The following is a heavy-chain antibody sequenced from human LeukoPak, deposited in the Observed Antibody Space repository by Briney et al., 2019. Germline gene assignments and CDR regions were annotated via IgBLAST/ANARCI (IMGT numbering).Heavy chain of an antibody. CDR2: ISAYDGNT. CDR1: GYTFTRYG. D-gene: IGHD6-13*01. J-gene: IGHJ4*02. V-gene: IGHV1-18*01. Sequence: ASVKVSCKASGYTFTRYGISWVRQAPGQGLEWLGWISAYDGNTNYEQKFQGRVTMTRDTSTSTVYMELSSLRSEDTAVYYCARGGIAAGVGEFDYWGQGTLVTVSS. CDR3: ARGGIAAGVGEFDY.